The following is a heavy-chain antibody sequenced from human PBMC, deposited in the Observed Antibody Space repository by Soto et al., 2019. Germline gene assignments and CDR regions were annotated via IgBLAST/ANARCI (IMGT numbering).Heavy chain of an antibody. D-gene: IGHD5-18*01. CDR1: GYSFTIYW. Sequence: PGESLKIACKGSGYSFTIYWIGWVRQMPGKGLEWMGIIYPGDSDTRYSPSFQGQVTISADKSISTAYLQMNSLRAEDTAVYYCARGYPLWSPYFYYYMDVWGQGTTVTVSS. V-gene: IGHV5-51*01. CDR3: ARGYPLWSPYFYYYMDV. J-gene: IGHJ6*03. CDR2: IYPGDSDT.